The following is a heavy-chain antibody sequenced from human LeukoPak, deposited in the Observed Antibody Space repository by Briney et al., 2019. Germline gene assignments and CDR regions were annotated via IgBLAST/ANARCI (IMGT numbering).Heavy chain of an antibody. CDR2: IKQDESEK. CDR1: GFTFSSYW. CDR3: ARYWGYYAFDI. Sequence: GGSLRLSCAASGFTFSSYWMYWVRQAPGKGLEWVASIKQDESEKYYGDSVKGRFAVSRDNAKNSLFLQMNSLRAEDTAVYYCARYWGYYAFDIWRQGTMVTVSA. D-gene: IGHD2-15*01. V-gene: IGHV3-7*01. J-gene: IGHJ3*02.